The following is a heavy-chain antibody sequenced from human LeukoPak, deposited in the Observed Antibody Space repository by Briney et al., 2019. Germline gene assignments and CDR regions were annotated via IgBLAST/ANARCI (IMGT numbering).Heavy chain of an antibody. J-gene: IGHJ6*03. Sequence: SETLSLTCAVYGGSFSGYYWSWIRQPPGKGLEWIGEINHSGSTNYNPSLKSRVTISVDTSKNQFSLKLSSVTAADTAVYYCASGSGYMDDYYYYMDVWGKGTTVTISS. CDR1: GGSFSGYY. CDR2: INHSGST. D-gene: IGHD3-22*01. V-gene: IGHV4-34*01. CDR3: ASGSGYMDDYYYYMDV.